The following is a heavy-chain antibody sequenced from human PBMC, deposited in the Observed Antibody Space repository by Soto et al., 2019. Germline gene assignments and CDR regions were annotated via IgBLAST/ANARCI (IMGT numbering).Heavy chain of an antibody. CDR3: ARDGRIRRPDWYFDL. Sequence: GGSLRLSCAASGLTFSSYEMNWVRQAPGKGLEWVSYISRSGSTIYYADSVKGRVTISRDNAKNSLYLQMNSLRAEDTAVYYCARDGRIRRPDWYFDLWGRGTLVTVSS. J-gene: IGHJ2*01. CDR1: GLTFSSYE. D-gene: IGHD2-15*01. V-gene: IGHV3-48*03. CDR2: ISRSGSTI.